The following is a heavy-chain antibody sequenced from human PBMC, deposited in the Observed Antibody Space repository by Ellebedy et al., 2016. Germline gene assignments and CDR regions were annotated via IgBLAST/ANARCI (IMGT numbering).Heavy chain of an antibody. V-gene: IGHV1-2*02. CDR2: INPKSGGT. J-gene: IGHJ6*02. D-gene: IGHD6-19*01. Sequence: ASVKVSCXASGYTLSDYYIHFMRQAPGQGLEWMGWINPKSGGTNYGEKFQDRVTMTRDTSISTAYMELSSLTSDDTAVYYCARRLVPFYYNGMDVWGQGTTVTVSS. CDR3: ARRLVPFYYNGMDV. CDR1: GYTLSDYY.